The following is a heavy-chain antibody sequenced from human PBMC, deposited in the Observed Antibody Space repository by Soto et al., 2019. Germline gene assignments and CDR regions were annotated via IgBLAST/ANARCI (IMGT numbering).Heavy chain of an antibody. CDR3: ARDVVAARGGNYYYGMDV. J-gene: IGHJ6*02. CDR2: IYYSGST. D-gene: IGHD6-6*01. V-gene: IGHV4-59*01. Sequence: ETLSLSCTVSGGCMSSYYWSWIRQPPGRGLELIGYIYYSGSTNYNPSLKSRVTISVDTSKNQFSLKLSSVTAADTAVYYCARDVVAARGGNYYYGMDVWGQGTTVTVSS. CDR1: GGCMSSYY.